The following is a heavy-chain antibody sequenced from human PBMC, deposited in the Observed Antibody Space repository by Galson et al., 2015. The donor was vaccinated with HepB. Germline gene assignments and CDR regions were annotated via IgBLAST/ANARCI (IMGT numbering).Heavy chain of an antibody. D-gene: IGHD2-21*02. J-gene: IGHJ6*02. Sequence: QSGAEVKKPGESLRISCKGSGSSFTSYWMSWVRQMPGKGLEWMGIIDPSDSYIKYSPSFQGQVIISVDKSISTAYLQWSSLKASDSAMYYCARQVSDHYGMDVWGQGTAVTVSS. CDR3: ARQVSDHYGMDV. CDR1: GSSFTSYW. CDR2: IDPSDSYI. V-gene: IGHV5-10-1*04.